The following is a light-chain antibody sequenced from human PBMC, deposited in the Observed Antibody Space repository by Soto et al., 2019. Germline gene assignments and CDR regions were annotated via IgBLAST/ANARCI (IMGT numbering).Light chain of an antibody. CDR3: QQRSNWPPIT. CDR1: QNISNY. CDR2: DVS. V-gene: IGKV3-11*01. Sequence: EIVLTHAPASLSFSPGERATLSCRASQNISNYLIWYQQKPGQAPRLLIYDVSNRATGIPARFSGSGSGTDFTLTISSLEPEDFAVYYCQQRSNWPPITFGQGTRLEIK. J-gene: IGKJ5*01.